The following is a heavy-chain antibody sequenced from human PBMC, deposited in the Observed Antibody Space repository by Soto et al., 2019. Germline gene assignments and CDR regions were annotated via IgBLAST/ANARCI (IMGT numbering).Heavy chain of an antibody. D-gene: IGHD3-16*01. CDR3: ARGPPFH. J-gene: IGHJ4*02. CDR1: GFTFSSYG. V-gene: IGHV3-33*01. Sequence: PGGSLRLSCAASGFTFSSYGMHWVRQAPGKGLEWVAVIWYDGSNKYYADSVKGRFTISRDNSKNTLYLQMNSLTAADTAVYYCARGPPFHWGQGTLVTVSS. CDR2: IWYDGSNK.